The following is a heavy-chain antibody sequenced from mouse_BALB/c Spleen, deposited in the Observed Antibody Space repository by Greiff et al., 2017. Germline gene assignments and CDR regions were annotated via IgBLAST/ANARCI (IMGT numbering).Heavy chain of an antibody. J-gene: IGHJ2*01. V-gene: IGHV14-4*02. CDR1: GFNIKDYY. Sequence: EVQLQQSGAELVRSGASVKLSCTASGFNIKDYYMHWVKQRPEQGLEWIGWIDPENGDTEYAPKFQGKATMTADTSSNTAYLQLSSLTSEDTAVYYCNAPGPDYWGQGTTLTVSS. CDR3: NAPGPDY. CDR2: IDPENGDT. D-gene: IGHD3-1*01.